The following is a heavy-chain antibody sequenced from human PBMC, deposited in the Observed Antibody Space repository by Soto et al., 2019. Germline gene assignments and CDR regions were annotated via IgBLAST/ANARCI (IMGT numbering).Heavy chain of an antibody. D-gene: IGHD3-22*01. CDR2: IYYSGST. J-gene: IGHJ5*02. CDR3: AREKRYYYDSSGSANPPNWFDP. CDR1: GGSISSSSYY. V-gene: IGHV4-39*02. Sequence: PSETLSLTCTVSGGSISSSSYYWGWIRQPPGKGLEWIGSIYYSGSTYYNPSLKSRVTISVDTSKNQFSLKLSSVTAADTAVYYCAREKRYYYDSSGSANPPNWFDPWGQGTLVTVSS.